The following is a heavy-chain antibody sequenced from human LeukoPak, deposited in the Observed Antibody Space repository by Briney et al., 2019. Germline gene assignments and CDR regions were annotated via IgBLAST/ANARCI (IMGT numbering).Heavy chain of an antibody. CDR2: IYTSGTI. D-gene: IGHD3-10*01. CDR3: ARDSGITGEVKFDP. Sequence: PSETLSLTCTVSGGSISSYYWSWIRQPAGTALEWIGRIYTSGTITYNPSLKSRVTMSVDTSKNQFSLKLSSVTAADTAVYYCARDSGITGEVKFDPWGQGTLVTVSS. J-gene: IGHJ5*02. V-gene: IGHV4-4*07. CDR1: GGSISSYY.